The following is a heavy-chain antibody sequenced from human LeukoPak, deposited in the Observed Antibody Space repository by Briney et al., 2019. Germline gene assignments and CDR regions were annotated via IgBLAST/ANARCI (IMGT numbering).Heavy chain of an antibody. Sequence: SETLSLTCTVSGGSISSYYWSWIRQPAGKGLEWIGRIYTSGSTNYNPSLKSRVTISVDTSKNQFSLKLSSVTAADTAVYYCASGVYCSSTSCSKYYFDYWGQGTLVTVSS. J-gene: IGHJ4*02. V-gene: IGHV4-4*07. CDR2: IYTSGST. D-gene: IGHD2-2*01. CDR1: GGSISSYY. CDR3: ASGVYCSSTSCSKYYFDY.